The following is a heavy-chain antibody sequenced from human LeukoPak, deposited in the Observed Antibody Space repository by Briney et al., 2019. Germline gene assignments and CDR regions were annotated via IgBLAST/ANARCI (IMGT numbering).Heavy chain of an antibody. Sequence: GGSLRLSCAASGFTFSSYAMSWVRQAPGKGLEWVSAISAGGGSTYYADSVKGRFTISRDNSKNTLYLQMNSLRAEDTAVYYCAKDHGDYCSGGSCYSLYYMDVWGKGTTVTVPS. CDR1: GFTFSSYA. CDR3: AKDHGDYCSGGSCYSLYYMDV. J-gene: IGHJ6*03. V-gene: IGHV3-23*01. D-gene: IGHD2-15*01. CDR2: ISAGGGST.